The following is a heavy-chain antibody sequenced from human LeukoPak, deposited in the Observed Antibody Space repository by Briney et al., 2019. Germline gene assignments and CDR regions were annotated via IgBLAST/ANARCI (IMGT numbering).Heavy chain of an antibody. CDR1: GGTFGSYV. V-gene: IGHV1-69*01. CDR3: AKEGDTALVTGYFDL. D-gene: IGHD5-18*01. J-gene: IGHJ2*01. Sequence: ASVKVSCKACGGTFGSYVIRWVGPAPGQGLEWMGVIIPIFGSAHYAQKFQGRLTITADESTNTVYMEMSSLRSEDTAMYYCAKEGDTALVTGYFDLWGRGTLVTVSS. CDR2: IIPIFGSA.